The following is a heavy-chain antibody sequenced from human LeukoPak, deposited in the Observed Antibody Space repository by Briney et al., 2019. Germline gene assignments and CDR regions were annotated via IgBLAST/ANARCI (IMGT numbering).Heavy chain of an antibody. D-gene: IGHD3-22*01. Sequence: PGGSLRLSCVASGFTFSSYWMSWVRQAPGKGLEWVANIKLDGSEKYYVDSVKGRFTISRDNAKNSLYLQMNSLRAEDTAVYYCAREGHGYKVAKFDYWGQGTLVTVSS. CDR2: IKLDGSEK. CDR1: GFTFSSYW. CDR3: AREGHGYKVAKFDY. V-gene: IGHV3-7*01. J-gene: IGHJ4*02.